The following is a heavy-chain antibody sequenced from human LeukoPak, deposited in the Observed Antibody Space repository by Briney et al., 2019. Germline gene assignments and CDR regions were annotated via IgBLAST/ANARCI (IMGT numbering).Heavy chain of an antibody. V-gene: IGHV4-34*01. CDR2: INHSGST. Sequence: SETLSLTCAVYGGSFSGYYWSWIRQPPGKGLEWIGEINHSGSTNYNPSLKSRVTISVDTSKNQFSLKLSSVTAADTAVYYCARRRKGYSYGSYYFDYWGQGTLVTVSS. CDR3: ARRRKGYSYGSYYFDY. J-gene: IGHJ4*02. CDR1: GGSFSGYY. D-gene: IGHD5-18*01.